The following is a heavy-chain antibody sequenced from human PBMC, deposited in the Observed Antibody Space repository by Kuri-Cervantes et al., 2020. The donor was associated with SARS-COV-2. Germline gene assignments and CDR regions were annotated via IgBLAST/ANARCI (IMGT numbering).Heavy chain of an antibody. V-gene: IGHV4-61*01. D-gene: IGHD3-10*01. CDR3: ARDRGGHDAFDI. CDR2: IYYSGST. Sequence: GSLRLSCTVSGGSISSSSYYWGWIRQPPGKGLEWIGYIYYSGSTNYNPSLKSRVTISVDTSKNQSSLKLSSVTAADTAVYYCARDRGGHDAFDIWGQGTMVTVSS. J-gene: IGHJ3*02. CDR1: GGSISSSSYY.